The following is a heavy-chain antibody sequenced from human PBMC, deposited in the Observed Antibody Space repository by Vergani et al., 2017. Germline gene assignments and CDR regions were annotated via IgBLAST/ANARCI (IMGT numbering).Heavy chain of an antibody. D-gene: IGHD3-10*01. CDR2: IYPGDSDT. V-gene: IGHV5-51*01. J-gene: IGHJ4*02. CDR3: ARQYGSGSDDHIGSPLNSPFDY. CDR1: GYSFTSYC. Sequence: EVQLVQSGAEVKKPGESLKISCKGSGYSFTSYCIGWVRQMPGKGLEWMGIIYPGDSDTRYSPSFQGQVTIPADKSISTAYLQWSSLKASDTAMYYCARQYGSGSDDHIGSPLNSPFDYWGQGTLVTVSS.